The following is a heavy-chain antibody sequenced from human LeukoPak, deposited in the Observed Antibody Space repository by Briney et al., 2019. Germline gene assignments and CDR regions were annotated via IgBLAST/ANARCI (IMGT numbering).Heavy chain of an antibody. CDR2: INANNGNI. Sequence: GASAKVSCKASGYTFTSYGITWVRQAPGQGLEWMGWINANNGNINYAQNLQGRVTMTRDTSTSTAYMELSSLTSDDTAVYYCARDLLPMTKAGVVNDWGQGSLVIVSA. V-gene: IGHV1-18*01. CDR1: GYTFTSYG. D-gene: IGHD3-3*01. CDR3: ARDLLPMTKAGVVND. J-gene: IGHJ4*02.